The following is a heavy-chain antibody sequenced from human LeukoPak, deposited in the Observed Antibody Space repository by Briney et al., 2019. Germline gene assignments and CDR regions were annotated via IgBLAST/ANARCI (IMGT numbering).Heavy chain of an antibody. V-gene: IGHV1-18*01. CDR3: ARDSEGSGSYYY. D-gene: IGHD3-10*01. J-gene: IGHJ4*02. Sequence: ASVKVSCKASGGTFSSYAISWVRQAPGQGLEWMGWISAYNGNTNYAQKLQGRVTMTTDTSTSTAYMELRSLRSDDTAVYYCARDSEGSGSYYYWGQGTLVTVSS. CDR1: GGTFSSYA. CDR2: ISAYNGNT.